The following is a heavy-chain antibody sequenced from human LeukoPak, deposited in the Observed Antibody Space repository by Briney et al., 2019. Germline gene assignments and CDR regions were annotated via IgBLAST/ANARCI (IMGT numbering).Heavy chain of an antibody. J-gene: IGHJ4*02. V-gene: IGHV4-34*01. CDR1: GGSLGAYY. D-gene: IGHD2-15*01. CDR2: VNHSGSA. Sequence: SETLSLTCAVYGGSLGAYYWSWIRQPPGKGLEWIGEVNHSGSANYNPSLKSRVTMSVDTSKNQFSLKLSSVTAADTAVYYCARSPRYCSGGSCYFLHYWGQGTLVTVSS. CDR3: ARSPRYCSGGSCYFLHY.